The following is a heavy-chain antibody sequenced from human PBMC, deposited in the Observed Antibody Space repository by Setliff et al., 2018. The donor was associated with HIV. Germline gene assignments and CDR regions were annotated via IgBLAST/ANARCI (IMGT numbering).Heavy chain of an antibody. D-gene: IGHD7-27*01. CDR2: IYYSGTT. V-gene: IGHV4-31*03. CDR3: ARHPYWGSIDY. CDR1: GVSISSGGYY. Sequence: SETLSLTCTVSGVSISSGGYYWSWIRQHPGKGLEWIGYIYYSGTTHYNPSLNSRAFISVDTSKNQFSLKLSSVTAAVKDVYYCARHPYWGSIDYWGQGTLVTVSS. J-gene: IGHJ4*02.